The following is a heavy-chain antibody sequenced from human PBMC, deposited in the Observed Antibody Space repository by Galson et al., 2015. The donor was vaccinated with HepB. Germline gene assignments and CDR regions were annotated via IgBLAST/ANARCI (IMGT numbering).Heavy chain of an antibody. Sequence: SLRLSCAASGIPFHNYAMGWVRQAPGQGLEWVSSISGSSGSTYYADSVRGRFTISRDNSRNTLYLQMNSLRAEDTAVYYCAKGPDYYYDTRYGPGDYWGQGTLVTVSS. CDR1: GIPFHNYA. CDR3: AKGPDYYYDTRYGPGDY. D-gene: IGHD3-22*01. CDR2: ISGSSGST. J-gene: IGHJ4*02. V-gene: IGHV3-23*01.